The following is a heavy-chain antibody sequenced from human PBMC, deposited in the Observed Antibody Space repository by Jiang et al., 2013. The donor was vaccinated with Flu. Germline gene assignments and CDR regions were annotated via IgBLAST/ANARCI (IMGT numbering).Heavy chain of an antibody. CDR1: GFTFSSYA. Sequence: VQLVESGGDLVQPGGSLRLSCAASGFTFSSYAMSWVRQAPGKGLEWVSVISGSGGITDYADSVKGRFTISRDNPKNTVFLQLNDLRAEDTAVYHCAKERVDRSTGDAFDIWGRGTVVTVSS. J-gene: IGHJ3*02. CDR2: ISGSGGIT. V-gene: IGHV3-23*04. D-gene: IGHD5-12*01. CDR3: AKERVDRSTGDAFDI.